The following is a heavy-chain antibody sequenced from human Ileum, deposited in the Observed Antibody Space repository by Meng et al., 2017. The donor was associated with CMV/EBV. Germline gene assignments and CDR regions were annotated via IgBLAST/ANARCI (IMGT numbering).Heavy chain of an antibody. CDR1: GFTYSNFW. CDR3: VREDIVVFDY. V-gene: IGHV3-7*01. CDR2: IKQDGSAT. D-gene: IGHD2-15*01. J-gene: IGHJ4*02. Sequence: GESLKISCAVSGFTYSNFWMSWVRQSPGMGLEWVANIKQDGSATYYADSVKGRFTISRDNAKNSLYLQMDNLRADDTAVYYCVREDIVVFDYWGQGTLVTVPQ.